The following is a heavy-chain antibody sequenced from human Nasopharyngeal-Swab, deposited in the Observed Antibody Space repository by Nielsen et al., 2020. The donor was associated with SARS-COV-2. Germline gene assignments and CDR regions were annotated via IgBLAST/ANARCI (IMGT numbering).Heavy chain of an antibody. J-gene: IGHJ6*03. D-gene: IGHD5-24*01. V-gene: IGHV1-18*01. Sequence: ASVKVSCKASGYTFTIYFISCFLPSPLKCTDPLGWISAYNGNTNYAQKLQGRVTMPTDTPTSTAYMELRSLRSDDTAVYYCARVMEMATILVGYYYYMDVWGKGTTVTVSS. CDR2: ISAYNGNT. CDR1: GYTFTIYF. CDR3: ARVMEMATILVGYYYYMDV.